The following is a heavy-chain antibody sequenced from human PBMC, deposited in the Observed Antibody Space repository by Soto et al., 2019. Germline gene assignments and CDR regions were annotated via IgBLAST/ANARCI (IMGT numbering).Heavy chain of an antibody. CDR3: ARQSGYSGYDYYFDY. CDR2: IYYSGST. Sequence: SETLCLTCTVSGGSIRPGSYHWGWMRQPPGKGLEWIGSIYYSGSTYYNPSLKSRVTISVDTSKNQFSLKLSSVTAADTAVYYCARQSGYSGYDYYFDYWGQGTLVTVS. D-gene: IGHD5-12*01. J-gene: IGHJ4*02. CDR1: GGSIRPGSYH. V-gene: IGHV4-39*01.